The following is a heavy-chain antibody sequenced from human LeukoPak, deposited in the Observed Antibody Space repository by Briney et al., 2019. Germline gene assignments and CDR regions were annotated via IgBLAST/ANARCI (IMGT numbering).Heavy chain of an antibody. CDR2: NDPSDSYS. CDR1: GYNFTSYW. Sequence: GESLKISCKGSGYNFTSYWIRWVRQKTGKGLEWMGRNDPSDSYSNCRPSFQGHVTMSADKSISTAYLQWSSLKASDTAMYYCARLSIAVAGRSPYYFDYWGQGTLVTVSS. D-gene: IGHD6-19*01. J-gene: IGHJ4*02. V-gene: IGHV5-10-1*01. CDR3: ARLSIAVAGRSPYYFDY.